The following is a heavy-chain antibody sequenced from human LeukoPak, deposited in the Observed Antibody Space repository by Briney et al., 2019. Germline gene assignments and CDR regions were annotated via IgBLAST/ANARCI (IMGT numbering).Heavy chain of an antibody. CDR2: ISTDGSIR. V-gene: IGHV3-30*18. J-gene: IGHJ4*02. CDR1: GFSFSNYG. Sequence: GGSLKLSCAASGFSFSNYGMQWVRQAPGKGLEWVTLISTDGSIRYYADSVQGRLTISRDNSENTLSLQMNSLRAEDTAVYFCAKDHGTGWHTDFWGQGILVTVSS. D-gene: IGHD2-8*02. CDR3: AKDHGTGWHTDF.